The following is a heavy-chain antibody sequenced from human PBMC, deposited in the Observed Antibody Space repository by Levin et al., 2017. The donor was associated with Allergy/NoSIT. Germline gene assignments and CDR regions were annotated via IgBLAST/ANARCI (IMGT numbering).Heavy chain of an antibody. Sequence: GGSLRLSCAVSGFGVGYTYMTWVRQAPGKGLEWVSIIYSNGDTYYADSVKGRFTISRDDSKNIVYLQMDSLRPDDAAAYYCARAIVGPSWRLDYWGQGTLVTVAS. CDR1: GFGVGYTY. CDR3: ARAIVGPSWRLDY. V-gene: IGHV3-53*01. J-gene: IGHJ4*02. CDR2: IYSNGDT. D-gene: IGHD1-26*01.